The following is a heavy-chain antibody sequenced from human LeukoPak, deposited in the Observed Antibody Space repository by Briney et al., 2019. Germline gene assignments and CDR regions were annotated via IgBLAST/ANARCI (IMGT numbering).Heavy chain of an antibody. Sequence: SGGSLRLSCAASGFTFDDYGMSWVRQAPGKGLEWVSGINWNGGSIGYADSVKGRFTISRDNAKNSLYLQMNSLRAEDTAVYYCARYSDHYGSGSYLSDLDYWGQGTLVTVSS. D-gene: IGHD3-10*01. CDR1: GFTFDDYG. CDR2: INWNGGSI. J-gene: IGHJ4*02. CDR3: ARYSDHYGSGSYLSDLDY. V-gene: IGHV3-20*04.